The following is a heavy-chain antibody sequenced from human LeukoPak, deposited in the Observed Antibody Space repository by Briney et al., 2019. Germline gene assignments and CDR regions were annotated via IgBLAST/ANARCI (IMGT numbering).Heavy chain of an antibody. J-gene: IGHJ6*03. CDR3: ARDRAADNYDFSAMDV. Sequence: GGSLRLSCAASGFTFSSYSMNWVRQAPGKGLEWVSSISSSSSYIYYADSVKGRFTISRDNAKNSLYLQMNSLRAEDTAVYYCARDRAADNYDFSAMDVWGKGTTVTVSS. CDR1: GFTFSSYS. CDR2: ISSSSSYI. D-gene: IGHD3-3*01. V-gene: IGHV3-21*01.